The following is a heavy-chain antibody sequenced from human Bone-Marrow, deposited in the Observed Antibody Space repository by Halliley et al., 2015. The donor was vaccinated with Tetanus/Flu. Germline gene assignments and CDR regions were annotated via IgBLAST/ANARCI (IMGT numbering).Heavy chain of an antibody. D-gene: IGHD7-27*01. J-gene: IGHJ4*02. CDR2: VTPANGNT. CDR3: ARDGRGGGNWGGYYFDY. V-gene: IGHV1-3*01. Sequence: WVTPANGNTKYSQNLQARVTITRDTSARTVYLSLAGLRSGDTAVYFCARDGRGGGNWGGYYFDYWGQGTLVTVSS.